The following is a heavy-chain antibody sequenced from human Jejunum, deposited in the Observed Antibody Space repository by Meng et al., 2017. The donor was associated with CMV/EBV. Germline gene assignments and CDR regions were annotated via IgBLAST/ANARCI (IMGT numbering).Heavy chain of an antibody. CDR1: GFSFNRHP. J-gene: IGHJ4*02. CDR2: ISGGGGTT. CDR3: ATPATSSGWYYFDC. V-gene: IGHV3-23*01. D-gene: IGHD6-19*01. Sequence: SGFSFNRHPLTWVRQAPGRGLEWVSIISGGGGTTYYADSVKGRFTISRDNSKNTLYLQMNSLRGEDTALYYCATPATSSGWYYFDCWGQGTLVTVSS.